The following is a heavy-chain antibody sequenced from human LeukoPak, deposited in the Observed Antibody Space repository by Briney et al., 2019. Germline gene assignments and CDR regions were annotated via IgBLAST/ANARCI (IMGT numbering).Heavy chain of an antibody. V-gene: IGHV4-59*08. Sequence: PSETLSLTCSVSGGSMNNYYLSWIRQPPGKGLEWIGYIYFSGSSNYNPSLKSRVTMSVDTSKNQFSLKLSSVTAADTAVYYCARHVRSGYNFLDYWGQGNLVTVSS. D-gene: IGHD5-24*01. CDR1: GGSMNNYY. CDR3: ARHVRSGYNFLDY. J-gene: IGHJ4*02. CDR2: IYFSGSS.